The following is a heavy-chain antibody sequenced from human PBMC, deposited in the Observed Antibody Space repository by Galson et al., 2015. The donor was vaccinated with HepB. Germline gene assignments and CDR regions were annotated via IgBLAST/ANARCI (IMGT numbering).Heavy chain of an antibody. CDR3: ARDYASSWYFNHYYGMDV. D-gene: IGHD6-13*01. V-gene: IGHV3-30*04. J-gene: IGHJ6*02. Sequence: SLRLSCAASGFTFSSYAMHWVRQAPGKGLEWVAVISYDGSNKYYADSVKGQFTISRDNSKNTLSLQMNSLRAEDTAVYYCARDYASSWYFNHYYGMDVWGQGTTVTVSS. CDR2: ISYDGSNK. CDR1: GFTFSSYA.